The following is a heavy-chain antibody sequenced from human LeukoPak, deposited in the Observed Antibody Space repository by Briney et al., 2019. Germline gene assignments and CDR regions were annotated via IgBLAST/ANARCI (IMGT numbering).Heavy chain of an antibody. Sequence: GGSLRLSCAASGFTFSSYGMHWVRQGPGKGLEWVAVIWYDGSNKYYADSVKGRFTISRDNSKNTLYLQMNSLRAEDTAVYYCAKDQCSGGSCYSGYWGQGTLVTVSS. CDR1: GFTFSSYG. D-gene: IGHD2-15*01. CDR2: IWYDGSNK. CDR3: AKDQCSGGSCYSGY. J-gene: IGHJ4*02. V-gene: IGHV3-33*06.